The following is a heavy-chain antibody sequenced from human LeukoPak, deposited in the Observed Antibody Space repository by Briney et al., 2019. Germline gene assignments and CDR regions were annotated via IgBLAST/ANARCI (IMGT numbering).Heavy chain of an antibody. D-gene: IGHD4-11*01. CDR3: AKDRPPFRADYSNYDY. V-gene: IGHV3-23*01. CDR2: ISGSGGST. Sequence: PGGSLRLSCAASGFTFSSYGMSWVRQAPGKGLEWVSAISGSGGSTCYADSVKGRFTISRDNSKNTLYLQMNSLRAEDTAVYYCAKDRPPFRADYSNYDYWGQGTLVTVSS. CDR1: GFTFSSYG. J-gene: IGHJ4*02.